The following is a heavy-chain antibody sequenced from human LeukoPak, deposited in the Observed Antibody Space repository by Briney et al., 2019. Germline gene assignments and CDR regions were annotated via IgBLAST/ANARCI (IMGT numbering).Heavy chain of an antibody. Sequence: GGSLRLSCAASGFTFSSYAMHWVRQAPGKGLEWVAVISYDGSNKYYADSVKGRFTTSRDNSKNTLYLQMNSLRAEDTAVYYCARENIVVVPAATYYYYGMDVWGQGTTVTVSS. CDR3: ARENIVVVPAATYYYYGMDV. D-gene: IGHD2-2*01. J-gene: IGHJ6*02. V-gene: IGHV3-30*04. CDR1: GFTFSSYA. CDR2: ISYDGSNK.